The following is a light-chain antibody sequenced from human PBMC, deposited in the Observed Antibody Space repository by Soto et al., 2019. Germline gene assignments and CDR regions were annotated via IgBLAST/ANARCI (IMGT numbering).Light chain of an antibody. CDR3: MQALQTPLT. Sequence: DIVMTQSPLSLPVTPGEPASISCRSSQSLLHSNGYNFLDWYLQKPGQSPQLLIYLGSNRASGVPDRFSGSGSGTDFTLKISRVVAEDVGVYYCMQALQTPLTFGGGTEVEIK. CDR2: LGS. J-gene: IGKJ4*01. CDR1: QSLLHSNGYNF. V-gene: IGKV2-28*01.